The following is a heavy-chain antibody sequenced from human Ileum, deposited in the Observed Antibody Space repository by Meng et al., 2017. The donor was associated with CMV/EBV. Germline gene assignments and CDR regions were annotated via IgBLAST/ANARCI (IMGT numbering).Heavy chain of an antibody. CDR3: ASDFSGSAPSGFDY. Sequence: KASGYTFTNYYMHWVRQAPGQGLEWMGIVHTSGGSTSYAQKFQGRVTMTRDTSTTTVYMELSSLRSEDTAVYYCASDFSGSAPSGFDYWGQGTLVTVSS. CDR1: GYTFTNYY. V-gene: IGHV1-46*01. D-gene: IGHD3-10*01. CDR2: VHTSGGST. J-gene: IGHJ4*02.